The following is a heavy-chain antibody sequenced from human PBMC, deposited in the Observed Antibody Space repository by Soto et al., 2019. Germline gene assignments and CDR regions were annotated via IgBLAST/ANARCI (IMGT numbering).Heavy chain of an antibody. Sequence: GWSLRLSCTASGFTFSDYDMHWVRQGSGKGLEWVSTIGAARDPYYTGSVKGRFTISRENARNSTFLQRNSVTVGDKALYYCATGRLLEWLESGGMHGWGQGTTVT. CDR2: IGAARDP. D-gene: IGHD3-3*01. CDR3: ATGRLLEWLESGGMHG. J-gene: IGHJ6*02. V-gene: IGHV3-13*05. CDR1: GFTFSDYD.